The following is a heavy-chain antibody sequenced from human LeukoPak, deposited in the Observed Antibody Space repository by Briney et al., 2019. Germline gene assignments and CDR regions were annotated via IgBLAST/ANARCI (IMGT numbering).Heavy chain of an antibody. CDR1: GFNFRSHW. J-gene: IGHJ4*02. D-gene: IGHD3-10*01. V-gene: IGHV3-23*01. CDR3: AKDRRAGSYDY. Sequence: PGGSLRLSCGASGFNFRSHWLSWVRQAPGKGLEWVSAISGSGGNTYYADSVKGRFTISRDNSKNTLYLQMNSLRAEDTAVYYCAKDRRAGSYDYWGQGTLVTVSS. CDR2: ISGSGGNT.